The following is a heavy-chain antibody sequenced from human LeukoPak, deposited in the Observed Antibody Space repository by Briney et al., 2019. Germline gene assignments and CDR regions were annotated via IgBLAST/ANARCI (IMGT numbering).Heavy chain of an antibody. CDR3: ARRSSWYDFDY. CDR2: ISWNSVTM. D-gene: IGHD6-13*01. J-gene: IGHJ4*02. CDR1: GFTFEDYA. Sequence: PGGSLRLSCAASGFTFEDYAMHWVRQAPGKGLEWVSGISWNSVTMGYADSVKGRFTISRDNAKNSLYLQMNSLRAEDTALYYCARRSSWYDFDYWGQGTLVTVSS. V-gene: IGHV3-9*01.